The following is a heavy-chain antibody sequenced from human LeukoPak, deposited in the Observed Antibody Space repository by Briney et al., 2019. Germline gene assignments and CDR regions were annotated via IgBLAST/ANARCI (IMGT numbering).Heavy chain of an antibody. CDR1: GYTFTGYY. J-gene: IGHJ3*02. Sequence: ASVKVSCKAPGYTFTGYYMHWVRQAPGQGLEWMGWINPNSGGTNYAQKFQGRVTMTRDTSISTAYMELSRLRSDDTAVYYCARVARRDGYNPSRAFDIWGQGTMVTVSS. D-gene: IGHD5-24*01. CDR3: ARVARRDGYNPSRAFDI. V-gene: IGHV1-2*02. CDR2: INPNSGGT.